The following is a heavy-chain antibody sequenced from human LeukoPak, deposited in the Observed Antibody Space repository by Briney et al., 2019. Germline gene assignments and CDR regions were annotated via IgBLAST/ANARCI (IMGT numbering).Heavy chain of an antibody. Sequence: SETLSLTCTVSGVSISSYYWSWIRQPPGKGLEWIGNMYYSGSTKYNPSLKSRVTISVDTSKSQVSLKLSSVTAADTAVYYCARGPELLWFGLDAFDIWGQGTMVTVSS. CDR2: MYYSGST. D-gene: IGHD3-10*01. CDR3: ARGPELLWFGLDAFDI. V-gene: IGHV4-59*01. CDR1: GVSISSYY. J-gene: IGHJ3*02.